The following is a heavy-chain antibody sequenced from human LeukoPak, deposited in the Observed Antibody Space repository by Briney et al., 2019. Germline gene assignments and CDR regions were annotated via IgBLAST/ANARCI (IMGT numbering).Heavy chain of an antibody. Sequence: ASVKVSCKASGYIFTNYYMHWERHPPGQGLEWMGTINHSGGSTTYAQKFQGRVTMTRDTSTSTVYMELSSLRSEDTAVYYCARDQTVTGDYWGQGTLVTVSS. D-gene: IGHD5-18*01. J-gene: IGHJ4*02. V-gene: IGHV1-46*01. CDR2: INHSGGST. CDR3: ARDQTVTGDY. CDR1: GYIFTNYY.